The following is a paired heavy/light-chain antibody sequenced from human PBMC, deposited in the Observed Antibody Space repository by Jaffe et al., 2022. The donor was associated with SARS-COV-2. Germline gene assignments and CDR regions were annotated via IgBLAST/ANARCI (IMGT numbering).Light chain of an antibody. J-gene: IGLJ1*01. CDR3: QAWDSSTGLYV. CDR2: QDS. Sequence: SYELTQPPSVSVSPGQTASITCSGDKLGDKYACWYQQKPGQSPVLVIYQDSKRPSGIPERFSGSNSGNTATLTISGTQAMDEADYYCQAWDSSTGLYVFGTGTKVTVL. V-gene: IGLV3-1*01. CDR1: KLGDKY.
Heavy chain of an antibody. V-gene: IGHV3-30-3*01. D-gene: IGHD2-2*01. Sequence: QVQLVESGGGVVQPGRSLRLSCAASGFTFSSYAMHWVRQAPGKGLEWVAVISYDGSNKYYADSVKGRFTISRDNSKNTLYLQMNSLRAEDTAVYYCARDPTDVPGLSAYYYYGMDVWGQGTTVTVSS. CDR3: ARDPTDVPGLSAYYYYGMDV. J-gene: IGHJ6*02. CDR1: GFTFSSYA. CDR2: ISYDGSNK.